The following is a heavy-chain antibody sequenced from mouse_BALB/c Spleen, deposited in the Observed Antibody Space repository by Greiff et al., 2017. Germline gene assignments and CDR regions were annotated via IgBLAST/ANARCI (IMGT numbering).Heavy chain of an antibody. CDR1: GYTFTSYY. V-gene: IGHV1S56*01. J-gene: IGHJ4*01. D-gene: IGHD1-3*01. CDR3: ARQGVDYYAMDY. Sequence: VHLVESGPELVKPGASVRISCKASGYTFTSYYIHWVKQRPGQGLEWIGWIYPGNVNTKYNEKFKGKATLTADKSSSTAYMQLSSLTSEDSAVYFCARQGVDYYAMDYWGQGTSVTVSS. CDR2: IYPGNVNT.